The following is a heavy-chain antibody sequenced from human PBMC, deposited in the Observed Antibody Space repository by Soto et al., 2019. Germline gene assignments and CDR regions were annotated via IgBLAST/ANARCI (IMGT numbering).Heavy chain of an antibody. Sequence: XEALSVTCAVAGSSSGSGGWWSWVRQPPGKGLEWIAEIFHDGNTNYSPSLKSRVTISVDKSQNQFSLNVYSVTAADTAVYYCARHEGWTGPDQWGQGTVVTVS. V-gene: IGHV4-4*02. CDR3: ARHEGWTGPDQ. CDR1: GSSSGSGGW. D-gene: IGHD2-8*02. J-gene: IGHJ5*02. CDR2: IFHDGNT.